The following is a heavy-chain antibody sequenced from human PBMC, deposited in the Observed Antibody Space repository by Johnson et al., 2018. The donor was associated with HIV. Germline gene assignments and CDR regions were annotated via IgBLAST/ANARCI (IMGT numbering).Heavy chain of an antibody. D-gene: IGHD3-10*01. J-gene: IGHJ3*02. CDR3: ASTMVREPTYI. CDR1: GFTFSTSG. V-gene: IGHV3-7*03. CDR2: IKQDGSDK. Sequence: VQLVESGGGVVQPGESLRLSCAASGFTFSTSGMHWVRQAPGKGLEWVANIKQDGSDKYYVGSVKGRFTISRDNSKNTLYLQMNSLRAEDTAVYYCASTMVREPTYIWGQGTMVTVSS.